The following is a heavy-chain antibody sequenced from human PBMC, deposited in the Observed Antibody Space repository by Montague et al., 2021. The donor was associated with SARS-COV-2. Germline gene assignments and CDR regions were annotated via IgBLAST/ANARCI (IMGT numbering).Heavy chain of an antibody. CDR3: AKSLQVGATTPFDY. J-gene: IGHJ4*02. V-gene: IGHV3-23*01. Sequence: SLRLSCAASGFTFDDYGMSWVRQAPGKGLEWVSSISSSGFATYYADSVKGWFTFSRDNSKNTVTLQMNSLRAEDTAIYYCAKSLQVGATTPFDYWGQGILVTVSS. D-gene: IGHD1-26*01. CDR1: GFTFDDYG. CDR2: ISSSGFAT.